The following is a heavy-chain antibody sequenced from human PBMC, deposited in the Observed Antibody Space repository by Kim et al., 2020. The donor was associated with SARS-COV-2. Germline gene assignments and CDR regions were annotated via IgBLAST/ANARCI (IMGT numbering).Heavy chain of an antibody. CDR3: ARGDDFGGGINHYSDI. D-gene: IGHD4-17*01. Sequence: GGSLRLSCAASGFAFSHYWMTWVRQAPGKGLECVANIKQSGSDKYYVDSVRGRFTVSRDDAKNSLSLQMNSLRVEDTALYYCARGDDFGGGINHYSDIWG. J-gene: IGHJ2*01. CDR1: GFAFSHYW. V-gene: IGHV3-7*01. CDR2: IKQSGSDK.